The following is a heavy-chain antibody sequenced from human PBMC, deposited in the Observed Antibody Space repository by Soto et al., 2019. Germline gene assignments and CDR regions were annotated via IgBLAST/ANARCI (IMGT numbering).Heavy chain of an antibody. Sequence: VKASSKAPRGTFTYTSLCSPQHETGKGLDWMGGIMPIFRTPDYAQKFQGRVTITADESTSTVYMELSGLRSDDTAVYYCARDKDRLQLGGNYYYILDVRGQGTTVTVSS. J-gene: IGHJ6*02. CDR2: IMPIFRTP. CDR1: RGTFTYTS. D-gene: IGHD5-12*01. V-gene: IGHV1-69*13. CDR3: ARDKDRLQLGGNYYYILDV.